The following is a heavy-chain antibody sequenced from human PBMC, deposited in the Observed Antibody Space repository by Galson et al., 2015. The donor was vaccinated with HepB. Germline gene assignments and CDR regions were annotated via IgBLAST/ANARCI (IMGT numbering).Heavy chain of an antibody. CDR1: GFTFSSHA. J-gene: IGHJ4*02. D-gene: IGHD3-10*01. CDR2: IWHDGSE. CDR3: ASDGGITVVGGVIDY. Sequence: SLRLSCAASGFTFSSHAMSWVRQAPGKGLEWVAVIWHDGSEYYVDSVKGRFTISRDNSKNTLYLQMNSLRAEETAVYYCASDGGITVVGGVIDYWGQGTLVTVSS. V-gene: IGHV3-33*08.